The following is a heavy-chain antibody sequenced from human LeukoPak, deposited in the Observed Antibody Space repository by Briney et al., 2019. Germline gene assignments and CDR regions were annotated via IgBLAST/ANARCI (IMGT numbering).Heavy chain of an antibody. Sequence: ASETPSLACTVSGYSISMGYYWGWIRQPPGKGLEWIGSIYHSGSTYYNPSLKSRVSISVDTSKNQISLKLSSVTAADTAVYYCARAPNWNYAENYYFDSWGQGTLVTVSS. CDR1: GYSISMGYY. CDR2: IYHSGST. CDR3: ARAPNWNYAENYYFDS. J-gene: IGHJ4*02. D-gene: IGHD1-7*01. V-gene: IGHV4-38-2*02.